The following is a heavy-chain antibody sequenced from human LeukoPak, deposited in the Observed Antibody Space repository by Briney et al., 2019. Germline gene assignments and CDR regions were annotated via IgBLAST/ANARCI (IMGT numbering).Heavy chain of an antibody. Sequence: GGSLRLSCAASGFTFSGSAMHWVRQASGKGLEWVVRIRSKANSYSTAYAASVKGRFTISRDDSKNTAYLQMNSLKTEDTAVYYCTTRNPNAFGIWGQGTMVTVSS. CDR2: IRSKANSYST. D-gene: IGHD2/OR15-2a*01. J-gene: IGHJ3*02. V-gene: IGHV3-73*01. CDR3: TTRNPNAFGI. CDR1: GFTFSGSA.